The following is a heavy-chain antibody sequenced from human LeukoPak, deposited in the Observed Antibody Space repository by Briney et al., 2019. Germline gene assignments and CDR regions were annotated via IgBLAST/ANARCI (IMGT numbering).Heavy chain of an antibody. D-gene: IGHD6-13*01. J-gene: IGHJ6*03. Sequence: GGSLRLSCAASGFTFSSYAMSWVRQAPGKGLEWVSAISGSGGSTYYADSVKGRFTISRDNSKNTLYLQMNSLRAEDTAVYYRAKDPHSSSWYYYYMDVWGKGTTVTVSS. CDR1: GFTFSSYA. CDR3: AKDPHSSSWYYYYMDV. CDR2: ISGSGGST. V-gene: IGHV3-23*01.